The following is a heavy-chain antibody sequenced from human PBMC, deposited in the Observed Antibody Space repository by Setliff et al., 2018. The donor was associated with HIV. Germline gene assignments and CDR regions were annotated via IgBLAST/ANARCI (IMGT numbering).Heavy chain of an antibody. J-gene: IGHJ6*03. CDR3: ARTREYYYGSGSPSSYYYMDV. Sequence: GWSLRLSCAASGFAFSSQAMSWVRQAPGKGMDWVSVLSESGYTADSVKGRFTISRDNAKNSLYLQMNSLSAEDTALYYCARTREYYYGSGSPSSYYYMDVWGKGTTVTVSS. D-gene: IGHD3-10*01. CDR2: LSESG. CDR1: GFAFSSQA. V-gene: IGHV3-23*01.